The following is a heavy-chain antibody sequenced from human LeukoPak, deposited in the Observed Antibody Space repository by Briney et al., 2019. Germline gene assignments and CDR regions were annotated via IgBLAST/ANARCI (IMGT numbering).Heavy chain of an antibody. Sequence: PSETLSLTCTVSGGSISSSSYYWGWIRQPPGKGLEWIGSIYYSGSTYYNPSLKSRVTISVDKSKNQFSLKLSSVTAADTAVYYCARDPRGYSSSWPYYFDYWGQGTLVTVSS. CDR2: IYYSGST. V-gene: IGHV4-39*07. CDR3: ARDPRGYSSSWPYYFDY. J-gene: IGHJ4*02. CDR1: GGSISSSSYY. D-gene: IGHD6-13*01.